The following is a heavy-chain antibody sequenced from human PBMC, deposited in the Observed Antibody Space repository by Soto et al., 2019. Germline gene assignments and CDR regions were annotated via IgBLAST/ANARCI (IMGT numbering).Heavy chain of an antibody. CDR3: ARESQEILTGTPWVWYFDL. CDR1: GGSFSGYY. Sequence: QVQLPQWGAGPLRPLETLSLTCGVSGGSFSGYYWAWIRQSPGKGLAWIGEINDRGSINSNPSLKSRVSISVGTSKNHYSLNLRSVTAADTAVYYCARESQEILTGTPWVWYFDLWGRGTLVTVSS. V-gene: IGHV4-34*01. D-gene: IGHD3-9*01. J-gene: IGHJ2*01. CDR2: INDRGSI.